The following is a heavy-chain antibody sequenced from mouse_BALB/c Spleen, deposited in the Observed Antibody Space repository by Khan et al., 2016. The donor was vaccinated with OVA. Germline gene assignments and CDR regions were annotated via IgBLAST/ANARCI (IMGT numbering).Heavy chain of an antibody. D-gene: IGHD1-1*01. J-gene: IGHJ2*01. CDR2: ISGDSNTI. V-gene: IGHV5-17*02. CDR1: GFTFSSYG. Sequence: EVQGVESGGDLVQPGGSRKLSCAASGFTFSSYGMHWVRQAPEKGLEWVAYISGDSNTIYYADTVKGRFTISRDNPRNTLFLQMTRLMSEDTAMYYCATSYFYGYYFDYWGRGTTLTVSS. CDR3: ATSYFYGYYFDY.